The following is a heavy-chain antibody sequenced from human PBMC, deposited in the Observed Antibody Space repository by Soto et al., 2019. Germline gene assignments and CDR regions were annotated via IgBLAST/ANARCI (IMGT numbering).Heavy chain of an antibody. Sequence: EEQLLESGGDLVQPGGSLRLSCAASGFTFINYAMSWVRQAPGLGLEWVSSISGSGGRADYADSVRGRFTISRDNSKKTLSLQMNSLRVDDTAIYYCAKYYASGSYYHFDSWGQGTLVTVSS. D-gene: IGHD3-10*01. V-gene: IGHV3-23*01. CDR1: GFTFINYA. CDR2: ISGSGGRA. J-gene: IGHJ4*02. CDR3: AKYYASGSYYHFDS.